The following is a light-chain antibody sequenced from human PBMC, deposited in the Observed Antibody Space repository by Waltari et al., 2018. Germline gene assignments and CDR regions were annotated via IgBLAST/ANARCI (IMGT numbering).Light chain of an antibody. Sequence: QSALTQPASVSGSPGPSITISCTGTSSDVGGYNYVPWYQQHPGNPPKLMIYDVSKRPSGVSNRFSGSKSGNTASLTISGLQAEDEADYYCSSYISSSTLELFGGGTSLTVL. CDR1: SSDVGGYNY. CDR2: DVS. J-gene: IGLJ2*01. V-gene: IGLV2-14*03. CDR3: SSYISSSTLEL.